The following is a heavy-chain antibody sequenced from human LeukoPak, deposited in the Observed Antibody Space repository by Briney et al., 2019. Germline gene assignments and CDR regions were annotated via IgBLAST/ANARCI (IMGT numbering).Heavy chain of an antibody. V-gene: IGHV4-59*08. J-gene: IGHJ5*02. CDR1: GGSISNDY. CDR3: ARHRPGEGRFDH. Sequence: SETLSLTCAVSGGSISNDYLSWIRQPPGKGLEWIAYINYSGSTNYNPSLESRVTISVDTSKNLFSLKFTSVTAADTAVYYCARHRPGEGRFDHSGPGTLVTVSS. CDR2: INYSGST. D-gene: IGHD3-16*01.